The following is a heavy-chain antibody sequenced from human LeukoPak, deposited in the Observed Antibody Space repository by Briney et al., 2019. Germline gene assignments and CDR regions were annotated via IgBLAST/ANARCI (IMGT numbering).Heavy chain of an antibody. CDR2: INPSGGST. CDR3: ARGRRYCGGDCYDYYYYYYMDV. Sequence: ASVKVSCKAAGYTFTSYYMHWVRQALGQGLEWMGIINPSGGSTSYAQKFQGRVTITADESTSTAYMELSSLRSEDTAVYYCARGRRYCGGDCYDYYYYYYMDVWGKGTTVTISS. V-gene: IGHV1-46*01. CDR1: GYTFTSYY. D-gene: IGHD2-21*02. J-gene: IGHJ6*03.